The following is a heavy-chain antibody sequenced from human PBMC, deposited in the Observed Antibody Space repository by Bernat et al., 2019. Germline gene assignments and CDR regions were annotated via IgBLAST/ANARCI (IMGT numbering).Heavy chain of an antibody. V-gene: IGHV1-2*04. CDR3: ARGVFRVMGGSYYPEYFQH. Sequence: QVQLVQSGTEVKKPGASVKVSCKASGYTFTGYYMHWVRQAPGQGLEWMGWINPNSGVTNYAQKFKGWVTMTRETSISPAYMELSRLRSDDTAVYYCARGVFRVMGGSYYPEYFQHWGQGTLVTVSS. D-gene: IGHD1-26*01. J-gene: IGHJ1*01. CDR2: INPNSGVT. CDR1: GYTFTGYY.